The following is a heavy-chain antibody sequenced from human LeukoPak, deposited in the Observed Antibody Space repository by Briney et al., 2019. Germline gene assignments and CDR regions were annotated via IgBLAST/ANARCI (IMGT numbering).Heavy chain of an antibody. CDR1: GYSISSGYY. V-gene: IGHV4-38-2*02. D-gene: IGHD4-17*01. CDR3: ARTHYAGWYFDY. CDR2: IYHSGST. J-gene: IGHJ4*02. Sequence: SETLSLTCTVSGYSISSGYYWGWIRQPPGKGLEWIGEIYHSGSTNYNPSLKSRVTISVDKSKNQFSLKLSSVTAADTAVYYCARTHYAGWYFDYWGQGTLVTVSS.